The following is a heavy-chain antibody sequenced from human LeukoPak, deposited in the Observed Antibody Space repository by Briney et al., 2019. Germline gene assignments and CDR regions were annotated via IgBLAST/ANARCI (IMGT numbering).Heavy chain of an antibody. D-gene: IGHD6-6*01. Sequence: PSETLSLTCTVSGGSISSYSWSWIRQPPGKGLEWIGYIYYSGSTKYNPSLKSRVTISVDTSKNQFSLRLSSVTAADTAVYYCARDWGVSARPGYMDVWGKGTTVTVSS. V-gene: IGHV4-59*01. CDR2: IYYSGST. CDR3: ARDWGVSARPGYMDV. J-gene: IGHJ6*03. CDR1: GGSISSYS.